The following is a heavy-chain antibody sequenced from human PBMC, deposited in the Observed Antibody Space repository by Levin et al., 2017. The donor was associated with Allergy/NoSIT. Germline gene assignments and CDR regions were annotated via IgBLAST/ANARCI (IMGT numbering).Heavy chain of an antibody. CDR1: GFTFDDYT. V-gene: IGHV3-43*01. J-gene: IGHJ4*02. CDR2: ISWDGGST. Sequence: ESLKISCAASGFTFDDYTMHWVRQAPGKGLEWVSLISWDGGSTYYADSVKGRFTISRDNSKNSLYLQMNSLRTEDTALYYCAKGPYSSGWYFDYWGQGTLVTVSS. D-gene: IGHD6-19*01. CDR3: AKGPYSSGWYFDY.